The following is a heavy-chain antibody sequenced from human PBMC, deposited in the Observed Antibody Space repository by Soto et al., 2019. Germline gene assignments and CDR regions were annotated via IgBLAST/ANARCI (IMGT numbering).Heavy chain of an antibody. CDR2: IWYDGSNK. J-gene: IGHJ5*02. CDR1: GFTFSSYG. D-gene: IGHD3-10*01. V-gene: IGHV3-33*01. Sequence: QVQLVESGGGVVQPGRSLRLSCAASGFTFSSYGMHWVRQAPGKGLEWVAVIWYDGSNKYYADSVKGRFTISRDNSKNTLYLQMNSLRAEDTAVYYCAREHTPTYYYGSGRGEFDPWGQGTLVTGSS. CDR3: AREHTPTYYYGSGRGEFDP.